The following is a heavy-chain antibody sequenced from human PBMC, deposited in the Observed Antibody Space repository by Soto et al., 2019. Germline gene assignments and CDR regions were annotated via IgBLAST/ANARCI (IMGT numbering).Heavy chain of an antibody. D-gene: IGHD3-3*02. Sequence: QVQLQESGPGLVKPSQTLSLTCTVSGGSISSGGYFWNWIRQHPGKGLEWIGYIYYSEKTYYNPSLKSRLTISVDTSKNQFSLKLSSVTAADTAVYYCARAPLISIFFAYGMDVWGQGTTVTVSS. CDR3: ARAPLISIFFAYGMDV. CDR1: GGSISSGGYF. J-gene: IGHJ6*02. CDR2: IYYSEKT. V-gene: IGHV4-31*03.